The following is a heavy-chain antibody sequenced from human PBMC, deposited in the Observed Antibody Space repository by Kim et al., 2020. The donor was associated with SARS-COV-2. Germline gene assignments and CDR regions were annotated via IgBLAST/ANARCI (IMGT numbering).Heavy chain of an antibody. Sequence: RFTISRDNAKNSLYLQMNSLRAEDTAVYYCARDPLTRDNYDSPTNPTFGYWGQGTLVTVSS. CDR3: ARDPLTRDNYDSPTNPTFGY. V-gene: IGHV3-11*06. D-gene: IGHD3-3*01. J-gene: IGHJ4*02.